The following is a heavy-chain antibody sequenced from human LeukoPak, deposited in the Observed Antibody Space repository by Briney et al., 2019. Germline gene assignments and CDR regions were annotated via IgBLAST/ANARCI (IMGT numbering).Heavy chain of an antibody. CDR1: GGSITSYY. V-gene: IGHV4-59*08. Sequence: KPSETLSLTCTVSGGSITSYYWSWIRQPPGKGLEWIGYISYSGSTNYNPSLKSRVTISVDTSKNQFSLKLSSVTAADTALYYCARHGGYSNGYARYFDYWGQGTLVTVSS. D-gene: IGHD5-18*01. CDR2: ISYSGST. J-gene: IGHJ4*02. CDR3: ARHGGYSNGYARYFDY.